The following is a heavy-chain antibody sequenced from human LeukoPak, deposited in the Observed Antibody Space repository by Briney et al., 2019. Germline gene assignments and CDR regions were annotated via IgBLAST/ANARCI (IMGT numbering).Heavy chain of an antibody. CDR3: VREVPGIMVAFDL. CDR1: GFTFTVYW. D-gene: IGHD2-2*01. J-gene: IGHJ3*01. Sequence: TGGSLRLSCAASGFTFTVYWMSWVRQAPGTGREWLANINKEGSDQYYVDSVKGRFTISRDNAQNSIYLQVNSLRAGDTAVYYCVREVPGIMVAFDLWGQGTMLSVSS. CDR2: INKEGSDQ. V-gene: IGHV3-7*04.